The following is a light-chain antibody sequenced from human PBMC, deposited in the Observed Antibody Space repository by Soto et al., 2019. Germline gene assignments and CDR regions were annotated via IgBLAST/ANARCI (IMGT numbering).Light chain of an antibody. CDR3: QHSYSSPLP. CDR2: AAS. CDR1: QSISSY. Sequence: DIKMTQSPSSLSASVGDRVTITCRASQSISSYLNWYQQKPGKAPKLLIYAASSLQSGVPSRFSGSVSGTDFTLTISSLQPEDFATYYCQHSYSSPLPYGGGTKVEIK. V-gene: IGKV1-39*01. J-gene: IGKJ4*01.